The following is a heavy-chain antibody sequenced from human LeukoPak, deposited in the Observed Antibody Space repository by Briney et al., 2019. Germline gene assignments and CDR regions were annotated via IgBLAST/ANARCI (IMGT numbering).Heavy chain of an antibody. CDR3: ARAGYSRFVDDLDY. V-gene: IGHV1-18*01. CDR2: ISAYNGNT. CDR1: GYIFTNYG. J-gene: IGHJ4*02. Sequence: ASVKVSCKASGYIFTNYGINWVRPAPGQGLEWMGWISAYNGNTKYTQKLQDRVTMTTDTSTSTAYMELKTLRSDDTAVYFCARAGYSRFVDDLDYWGQGTLVTVSS. D-gene: IGHD1-26*01.